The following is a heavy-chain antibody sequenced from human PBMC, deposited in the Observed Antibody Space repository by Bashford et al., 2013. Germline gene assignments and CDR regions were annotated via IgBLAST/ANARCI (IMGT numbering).Heavy chain of an antibody. J-gene: IGHJ4*02. CDR3: ARDPLGGLLDY. D-gene: IGHD1-26*01. V-gene: IGHV3-74*01. CDR2: ITSDGRDT. Sequence: VRQAPGKGLVWVSRITSDGRDTTYADSVKGRFTISRDNAKNTLSLQMNSLAIEDTAVYYCARDPLGGLLDYWGQETLVTVSS.